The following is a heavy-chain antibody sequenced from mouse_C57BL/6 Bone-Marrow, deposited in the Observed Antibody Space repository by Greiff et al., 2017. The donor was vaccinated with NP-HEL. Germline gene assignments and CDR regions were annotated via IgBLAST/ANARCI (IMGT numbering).Heavy chain of an antibody. J-gene: IGHJ2*01. D-gene: IGHD1-1*01. CDR2: IYPSDSET. Sequence: QVQLQQSGAELVRPGSSVKLSCKASGYTFTSYWMDWVKQRPGQGLEWIGNIYPSDSETHYNQKFKDKATLTVDKSSSTAYMQLSSLTSEDSAVYYCAIITTVVAFDYWGQGTTLTVSS. CDR1: GYTFTSYW. V-gene: IGHV1-61*01. CDR3: AIITTVVAFDY.